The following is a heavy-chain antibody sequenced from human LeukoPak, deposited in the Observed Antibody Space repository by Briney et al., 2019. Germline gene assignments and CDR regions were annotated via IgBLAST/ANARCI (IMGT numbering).Heavy chain of an antibody. CDR1: GYTFTNYW. Sequence: RGESLKISCKGSGYTFTNYWIGWVRQMPGKGLEWMGIIWPSDSDTRYSPSFQGQVTISADKSISTAYLQWSSLKASDTAIYFCARRISGYYIDYWGQGTLVTVSS. CDR3: ARRISGYYIDY. V-gene: IGHV5-51*01. J-gene: IGHJ4*02. CDR2: IWPSDSDT. D-gene: IGHD1-26*01.